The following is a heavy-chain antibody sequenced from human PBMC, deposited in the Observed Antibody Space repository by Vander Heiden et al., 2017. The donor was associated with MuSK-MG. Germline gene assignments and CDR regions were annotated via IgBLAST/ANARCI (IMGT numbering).Heavy chain of an antibody. CDR3: AREGMRGKAPYFQV. V-gene: IGHV1-69*17. Sequence: QMKLVQSGTAVKKPGSSVRVSCRASGDNFGTHAIHWLRQAPAQPPEWIGDIVPFYGMTNYAQKFQGRVTITAVNDTDRGYMDLSGLRSEDTAVYYCAREGMRGKAPYFQVWGQGSRVTVSS. J-gene: IGHJ1*01. D-gene: IGHD2-15*01. CDR2: IVPFYGMT. CDR1: GDNFGTHA.